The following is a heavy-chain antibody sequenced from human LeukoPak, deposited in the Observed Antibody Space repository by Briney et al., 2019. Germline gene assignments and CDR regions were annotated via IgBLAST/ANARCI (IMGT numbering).Heavy chain of an antibody. V-gene: IGHV3-7*01. Sequence: PGGSLRLSCAASGFTFSSYRMSWVRQAPGKGLEWVANIKQDGTAKYYVDSVKGRFTISRDNAKNSVFLQMNSLRAEDTAVYYYARYNSYSKSSDYWGQGTLVTVSS. J-gene: IGHJ4*02. CDR3: ARYNSYSKSSDY. D-gene: IGHD2/OR15-2a*01. CDR1: GFTFSSYR. CDR2: IKQDGTAK.